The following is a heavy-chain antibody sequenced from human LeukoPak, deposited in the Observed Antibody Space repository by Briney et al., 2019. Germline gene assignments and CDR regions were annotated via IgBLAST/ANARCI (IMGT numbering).Heavy chain of an antibody. CDR3: ASRAPMRDGYNDFDY. Sequence: SETLSLTCTVSGGSISSSSYYWGWIRQPPGKGLEWIGSIYYSGSTYYNPSLKSRVTISVDTSKNQFSLKLSSVTAADTAVYYCASRAPMRDGYNDFDYWGQGTLVTVSS. J-gene: IGHJ4*02. V-gene: IGHV4-39*01. D-gene: IGHD5-24*01. CDR1: GGSISSSSYY. CDR2: IYYSGST.